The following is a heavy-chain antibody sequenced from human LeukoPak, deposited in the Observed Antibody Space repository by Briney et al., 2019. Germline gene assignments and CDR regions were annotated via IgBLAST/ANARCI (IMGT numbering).Heavy chain of an antibody. CDR2: INSDGSST. CDR1: GFTFSSYW. CDR3: ARDPRSYSSSHGGAFDI. V-gene: IGHV3-74*01. D-gene: IGHD6-13*01. J-gene: IGHJ3*02. Sequence: PGGSLRLSCAASGFTFSSYWMHWVRQAPGKGLVWVSRINSDGSSTSYADSVKGRFTISRDNAKNTLYLQMDSLRAEDTAVYYCARDPRSYSSSHGGAFDIWGQGTMVTVSS.